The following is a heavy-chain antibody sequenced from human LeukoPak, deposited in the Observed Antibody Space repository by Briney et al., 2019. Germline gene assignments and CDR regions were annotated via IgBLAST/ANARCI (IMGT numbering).Heavy chain of an antibody. CDR2: IRSKANSYAT. CDR3: GLPKDDWLPPDV. Sequence: PGGSLRLSCAASGFTFSGSAMHWVRQASGKGLEWVGRIRSKANSYATAYAASVKGRFTISRDDSKNTAYLQMNSLKTEDTAVYYCGLPKDDWLPPDVWGKGTTVTVSS. J-gene: IGHJ6*04. CDR1: GFTFSGSA. V-gene: IGHV3-73*01. D-gene: IGHD3-9*01.